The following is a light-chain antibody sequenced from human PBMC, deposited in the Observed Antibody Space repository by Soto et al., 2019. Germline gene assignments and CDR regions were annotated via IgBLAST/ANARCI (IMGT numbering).Light chain of an antibody. V-gene: IGKV1-39*01. CDR2: AAS. J-gene: IGKJ2*01. Sequence: DIQMTQSPSSLSASVGDRVTITCRASQSISSYLNWYQQNPGKAPKLLIYAASSLQSGVPSRFSGSGSGTDFTLTISSLQPEDFETYYCQQSYSTPPTFGQGTKLEIK. CDR3: QQSYSTPPT. CDR1: QSISSY.